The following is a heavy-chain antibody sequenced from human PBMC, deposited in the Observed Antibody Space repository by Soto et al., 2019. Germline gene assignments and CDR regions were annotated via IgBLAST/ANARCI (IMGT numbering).Heavy chain of an antibody. V-gene: IGHV4-59*08. D-gene: IGHD3-22*01. Sequence: QVQLQESGPGLVRPSETLYLTCNVSSDSISSSYWIWIRQSPGKGREWIGYTDYSGNTNYNPSLRSLVSIARGTSKNQFSRRLSSVTAADTAVYYGARAVVDPLSYLDYWGQGTLVTVSS. CDR3: ARAVVDPLSYLDY. CDR2: TDYSGNT. J-gene: IGHJ4*02. CDR1: SDSISSSY.